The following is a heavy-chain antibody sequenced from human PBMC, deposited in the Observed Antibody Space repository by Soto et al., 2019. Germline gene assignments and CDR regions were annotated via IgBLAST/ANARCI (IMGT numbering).Heavy chain of an antibody. CDR3: AREIFGVIISGGRDAFDI. CDR1: GGTFSTYA. V-gene: IGHV1-69*01. Sequence: QVQLVQSGAEVKKPGSSVKVSCKASGGTFSTYAISWVRQAPGQGLEWMGGIIPIFGTAKYAQKFQGRVTITADESTSTAYVELSSLRSEATAAYYCAREIFGVIISGGRDAFDIWGQGTMVTVSS. J-gene: IGHJ3*02. CDR2: IIPIFGTA. D-gene: IGHD3-3*01.